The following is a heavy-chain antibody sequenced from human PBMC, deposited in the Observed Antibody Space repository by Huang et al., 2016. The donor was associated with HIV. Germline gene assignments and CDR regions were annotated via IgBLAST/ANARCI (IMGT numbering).Heavy chain of an antibody. D-gene: IGHD5-18*01. J-gene: IGHJ3*02. CDR2: ISNDGRNN. CDR3: ARAKDTWDAYDI. Sequence: QVQLVESGGGVVQPGRSLRLSCAASGFPFNNHAMNWVRQAPGKGVDLVAVISNDGRNNYYADSVKGRFTISRDSSKSTLFLHMTSLRTEDTAVYYCARAKDTWDAYDIWGQGTMVIVSS. V-gene: IGHV3-30*04. CDR1: GFPFNNHA.